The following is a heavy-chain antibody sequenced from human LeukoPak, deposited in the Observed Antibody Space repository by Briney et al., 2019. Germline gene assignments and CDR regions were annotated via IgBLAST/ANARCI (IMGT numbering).Heavy chain of an antibody. Sequence: PSETLSLTCTVSGGSISSYYWSWIRQPAGKGLEWIGRIYTGGSTNYNPSLKSRVTMSVDTSKNQFSLKLSSVTAADTAVYYCARLYYYDSSGYSWFDPWGQGTLVTVSS. J-gene: IGHJ5*02. CDR2: IYTGGST. CDR3: ARLYYYDSSGYSWFDP. V-gene: IGHV4-4*07. D-gene: IGHD3-22*01. CDR1: GGSISSYY.